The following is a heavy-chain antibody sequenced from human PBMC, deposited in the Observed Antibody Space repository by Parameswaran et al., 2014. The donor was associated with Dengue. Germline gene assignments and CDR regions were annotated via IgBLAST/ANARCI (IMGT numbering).Heavy chain of an antibody. V-gene: IGHV3-48*03. Sequence: KWIRQPPGKGLEWVSYISTSSNMVYYADSVKGRFTISRDNAKNSLYLQMNSLRAEDTAVYFCARVWYYMDVWGKGTTVTVSS. D-gene: IGHD3-16*01. J-gene: IGHJ6*03. CDR3: ARVWYYMDV. CDR2: ISTSSNMV.